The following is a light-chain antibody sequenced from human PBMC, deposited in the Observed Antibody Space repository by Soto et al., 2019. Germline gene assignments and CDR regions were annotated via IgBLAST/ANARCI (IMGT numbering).Light chain of an antibody. V-gene: IGKV3-20*01. J-gene: IGKJ4*01. CDR3: QQYGSSPPLA. CDR1: QSVSSN. CDR2: GAS. Sequence: KNTLSCRASQSVSSNLAWYQQKPGQAPRLLIAGASSRATGIPDRFSGSGSGTDFTLTISRLEPEDCAVHYWQQYGSSPPLAFGGGTKVDIK.